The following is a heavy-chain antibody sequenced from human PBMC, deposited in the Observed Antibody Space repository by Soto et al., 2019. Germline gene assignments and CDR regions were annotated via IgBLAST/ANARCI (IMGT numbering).Heavy chain of an antibody. CDR2: IKSKTDVGTT. V-gene: IGHV3-15*01. Sequence: GGSLRLSCAASGFTFCNAWMSWVRQAPGKGLEWVGRIKSKTDVGTTDYAAPVKGRFTISRDDSKNTLYLQMNSLKTEDTAVYYCTTDGGYSYADGYYYYGMDVWGQGTTVTVSS. J-gene: IGHJ6*02. CDR1: GFTFCNAW. D-gene: IGHD5-18*01. CDR3: TTDGGYSYADGYYYYGMDV.